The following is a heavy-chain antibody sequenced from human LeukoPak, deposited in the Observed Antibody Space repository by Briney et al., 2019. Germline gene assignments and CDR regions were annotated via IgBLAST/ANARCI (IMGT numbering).Heavy chain of an antibody. V-gene: IGHV3-7*01. CDR3: ARDGPIAAGYYYGMDV. CDR2: IKQDESEK. Sequence: GGSLRLSCAPSGFTLSSYWTSWVPQAPGKGLEWVANIKQDESEKYYVDSVKGRFTISSDNAKNSLYLQMNSLRAEDTAVYYCARDGPIAAGYYYGMDVWGQGTTVTVSS. J-gene: IGHJ6*02. D-gene: IGHD6-13*01. CDR1: GFTLSSYW.